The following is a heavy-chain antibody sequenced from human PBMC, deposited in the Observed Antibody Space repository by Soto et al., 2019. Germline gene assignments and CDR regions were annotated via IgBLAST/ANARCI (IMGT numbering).Heavy chain of an antibody. J-gene: IGHJ3*01. D-gene: IGHD3-3*02. V-gene: IGHV3-30*14. Sequence: QVHLVESGGGVVQPGRSLRLSCAASGFSFSDYVIHWVRQAAGKGLEWVASMTYDGATEYYADAVKGRFTMSRDNSKRTLSLQMNSLRPEDTAVYYCARDRLSIAVSDALDVWGHGTTVTVSS. CDR2: MTYDGATE. CDR3: ARDRLSIAVSDALDV. CDR1: GFSFSDYV.